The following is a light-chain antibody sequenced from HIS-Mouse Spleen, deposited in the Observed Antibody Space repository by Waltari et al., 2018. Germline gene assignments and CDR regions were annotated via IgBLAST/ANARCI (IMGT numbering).Light chain of an antibody. J-gene: IGLJ2*01. Sequence: QSALTQPRSVSGSPGQPVTIPCPGTSSDVGGYNYVSWYQQTPGKAPKLMIYAFSKRPSGVPDRFSCSKSGNTASLTISGLQAEDEADYYCCSYAGSYTLVFGGGTKLTVL. CDR2: AFS. V-gene: IGLV2-11*01. CDR1: SSDVGGYNY. CDR3: CSYAGSYTLV.